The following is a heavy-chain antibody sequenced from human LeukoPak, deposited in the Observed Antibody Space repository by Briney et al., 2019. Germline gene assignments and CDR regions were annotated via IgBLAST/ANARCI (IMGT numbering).Heavy chain of an antibody. CDR2: IIPIFGTA. D-gene: IGHD6-13*01. CDR1: GGTFSSYA. V-gene: IGHV1-69*05. CDR3: ARGQDWAAAGTGYYFDY. J-gene: IGHJ4*02. Sequence: ASVKVSCKASGGTFSSYAISWVRQAPGQGLEWMGRIIPIFGTAKYAQKFQGRVTITTDESTSTAYMELSSLRSEDTAVYYCARGQDWAAAGTGYYFDYWGQGTLVTVSS.